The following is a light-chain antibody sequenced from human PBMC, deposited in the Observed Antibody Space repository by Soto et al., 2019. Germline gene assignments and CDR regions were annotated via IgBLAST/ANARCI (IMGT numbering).Light chain of an antibody. CDR2: DAS. CDR3: QQRSNWPEIT. J-gene: IGKJ5*01. CDR1: QSVSSY. V-gene: IGKV3-11*01. Sequence: ELLMTQSPATLSVSPGERATLSCMSSQSVSSYLAWYQQKPGQAPRLLIYDASDRATGIPARFSGSGSGTDFTLTISSLEPEDFAVYYCQQRSNWPEITFGQGTRLEIK.